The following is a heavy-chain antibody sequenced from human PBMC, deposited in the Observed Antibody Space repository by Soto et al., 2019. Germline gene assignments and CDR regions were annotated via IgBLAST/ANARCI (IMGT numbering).Heavy chain of an antibody. D-gene: IGHD1-1*01. V-gene: IGHV4-59*01. CDR3: ARVGTGTTLDY. CDR2: IYYSGST. Sequence: QVQLQESGPGLVKPSETLSLTCTVSGGSISSYYWSWIRQPPGKGLEWVGYIYYSGSTNHNPSLKSRVTISVDTSKNQFSLKLSSVTAVDTAVYYCARVGTGTTLDYWGQGTLVTVSS. CDR1: GGSISSYY. J-gene: IGHJ4*02.